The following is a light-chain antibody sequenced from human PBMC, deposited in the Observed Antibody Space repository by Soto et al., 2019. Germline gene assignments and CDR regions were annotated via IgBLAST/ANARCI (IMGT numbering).Light chain of an antibody. CDR1: SSDVGGYAY. V-gene: IGLV2-14*01. Sequence: QSALTQPASVSGSPGQTITISCTGTSSDVGGYAYVSWYQKYPGKVPKLVISEVSNRPSGVSHRFSGSRSGNTASLTISGLQAEDEADYHCSSYTSRTTPVFGGGTKVTVL. CDR2: EVS. CDR3: SSYTSRTTPV. J-gene: IGLJ2*01.